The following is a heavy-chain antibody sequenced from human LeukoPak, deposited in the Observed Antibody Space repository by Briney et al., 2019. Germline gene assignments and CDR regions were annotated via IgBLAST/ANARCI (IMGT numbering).Heavy chain of an antibody. D-gene: IGHD4-17*01. V-gene: IGHV1-46*01. CDR3: AKDSGAYGPDY. Sequence: ASVKVSCKASGYTFTSYYMHWVRQAPGQGLEWMGQVSPSGATTYAQKFRGRVIMTRDTSTSTLNMELSDLTSEDTAVYLCAKDSGAYGPDYWGQGTLLAVSS. J-gene: IGHJ4*02. CDR1: GYTFTSYY. CDR2: VSPSGAT.